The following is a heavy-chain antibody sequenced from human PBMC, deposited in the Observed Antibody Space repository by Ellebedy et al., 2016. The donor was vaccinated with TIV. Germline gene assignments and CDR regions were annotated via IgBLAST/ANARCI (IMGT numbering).Heavy chain of an antibody. CDR3: ASGYYDTWTGSTGGDFDS. D-gene: IGHD3-9*01. J-gene: IGHJ4*02. V-gene: IGHV4-38-2*02. CDR2: IYHIGST. Sequence: SETLSLTCTVSNYSISSGSSWGWIRQPPGKGLEWIGSIYHIGSTYYNPSLKSRVTISVDTSKNQLYLKLSSVTAEDTAVYYCASGYYDTWTGSTGGDFDSWGQGTLVTVSS. CDR1: NYSISSGSS.